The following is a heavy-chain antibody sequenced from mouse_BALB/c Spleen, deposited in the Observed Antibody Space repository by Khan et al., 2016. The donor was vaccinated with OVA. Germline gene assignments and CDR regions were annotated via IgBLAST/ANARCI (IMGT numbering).Heavy chain of an antibody. J-gene: IGHJ3*01. V-gene: IGHV5-6*01. CDR1: GFTFSSYS. Sequence: EVELVESGGDLVKPGGSLKLSCAASGFTFSSYSMSWVRQTPDKRLEWVASISSGGDYTYYPDRVKGRFTIYRDNAKNTLYLQMNDLKSEDTAMYYCADHLTGSLAYWGQGTLVTVSA. D-gene: IGHD4-1*01. CDR2: ISSGGDYT. CDR3: ADHLTGSLAY.